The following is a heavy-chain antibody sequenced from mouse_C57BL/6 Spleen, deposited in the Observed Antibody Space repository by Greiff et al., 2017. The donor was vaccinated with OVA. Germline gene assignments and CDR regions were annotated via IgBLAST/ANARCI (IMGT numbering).Heavy chain of an antibody. J-gene: IGHJ2*01. V-gene: IGHV1-69*01. CDR2: IDPSDSYT. Sequence: QVQLKQPGAELVMPGASVKLSCKASGYTFTSYWMHWVKQRPGQGLEWIGEIDPSDSYTNYNQKFKGKSTLTVDKSSSTPYMQLSSLTSEDSAVYYCARGQDYWGQGTTLTVSS. CDR1: GYTFTSYW. CDR3: ARGQDY.